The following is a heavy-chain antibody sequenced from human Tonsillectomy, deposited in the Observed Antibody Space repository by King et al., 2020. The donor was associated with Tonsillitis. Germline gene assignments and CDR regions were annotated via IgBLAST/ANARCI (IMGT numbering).Heavy chain of an antibody. CDR3: AKGLKDDGDYGSPGDAFDI. V-gene: IGHV3-23*04. Sequence: DVQLVESGGGLVQPGGSLRLSCAASGFTFRSYAMSWVRQAPGKGLEGVSGIRGSGGSTYYADSVKGRFTISRDNSKNTLYLQMNSLRVEDTAVYFCAKGLKDDGDYGSPGDAFDIWGQGTMVTVSS. D-gene: IGHD4-17*01. CDR1: GFTFRSYA. J-gene: IGHJ3*02. CDR2: IRGSGGST.